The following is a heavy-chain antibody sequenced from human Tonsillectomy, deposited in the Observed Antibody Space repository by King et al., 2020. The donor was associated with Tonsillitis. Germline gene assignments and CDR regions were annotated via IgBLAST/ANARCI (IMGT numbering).Heavy chain of an antibody. CDR1: GFTFSSYG. V-gene: IGHV3-30*18. CDR3: AKDRAVVTAIELYYYYYGMDV. CDR2: ISYDGSNK. Sequence: VQLVESGGGVVQPGRSLRLSCAASGFTFSSYGMHWVRQAPGKGREWVAVISYDGSNKYYADSVKGRFTISRDNSKNTLYLQMNSLRAEDTAVYYCAKDRAVVTAIELYYYYYGMDVWGQGTTVTVSS. D-gene: IGHD2-21*02. J-gene: IGHJ6*02.